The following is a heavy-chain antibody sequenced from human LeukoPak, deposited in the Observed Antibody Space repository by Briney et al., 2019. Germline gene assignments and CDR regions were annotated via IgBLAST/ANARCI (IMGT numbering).Heavy chain of an antibody. D-gene: IGHD2/OR15-2a*01. J-gene: IGHJ6*02. CDR2: ISGSGAST. CDR3: ARDSLSRTDV. CDR1: GFTLSTNA. V-gene: IGHV3-23*01. Sequence: GGSLRLSCLTSGFTLSTNAMSWGRQAPGEGLEWISGISGSGASTYYADSVKGRFTISRDDSRNTLYLQMNSLRAEDTAVYYCARDSLSRTDVWGQGTTVTVSS.